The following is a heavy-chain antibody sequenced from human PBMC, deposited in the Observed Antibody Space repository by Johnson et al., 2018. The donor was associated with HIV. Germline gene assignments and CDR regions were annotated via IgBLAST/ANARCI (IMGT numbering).Heavy chain of an antibody. CDR2: ISYDGSNK. CDR3: ASPGTVVTGLAFDI. J-gene: IGHJ3*02. CDR1: GFIFSRYG. D-gene: IGHD4-23*01. V-gene: IGHV3-30*03. Sequence: QMLLVESVGGVVQPGWSLRLPCAALGFIFSRYGMHWVRPAPGTGLEWVAVISYDGSNKYYADSVTGRFTISRDNSKNTLYRQMNSLRAEDTAVYYCASPGTVVTGLAFDIWGQGTMVTVSS.